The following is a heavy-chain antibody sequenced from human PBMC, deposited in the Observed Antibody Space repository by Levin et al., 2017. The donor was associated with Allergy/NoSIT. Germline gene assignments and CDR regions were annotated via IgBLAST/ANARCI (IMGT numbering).Heavy chain of an antibody. CDR3: ARDYRYSSSSGFGY. Sequence: ASVKVSCKASGYTFTSYGINWVRQAPGRGLEWMGWISPYNGNTNYAEKFQGRVTMTADTSTSTLYMDLRSLRADETAIYYCARDYRYSSSSGFGYWGQGTLVTVSS. CDR1: GYTFTSYG. J-gene: IGHJ4*02. CDR2: ISPYNGNT. D-gene: IGHD6-6*01. V-gene: IGHV1-18*01.